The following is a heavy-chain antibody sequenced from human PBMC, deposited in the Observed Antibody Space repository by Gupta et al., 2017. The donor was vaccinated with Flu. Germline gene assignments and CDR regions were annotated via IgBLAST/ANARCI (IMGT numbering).Heavy chain of an antibody. CDR2: ISGSGGDT. CDR1: GFTFTRYA. Sequence: EVQLLESGGGLVQPGGSLRLSCAASGFTFTRYAMNWVRQAPGKGLEWVSSISGSGGDTYYADSVKGRFTISRDNPKNTLYLQMNSLGVEDTAVYYCAKERVGAADVKYFDYWGQGTLVTVSS. D-gene: IGHD1-26*01. CDR3: AKERVGAADVKYFDY. J-gene: IGHJ4*02. V-gene: IGHV3-23*01.